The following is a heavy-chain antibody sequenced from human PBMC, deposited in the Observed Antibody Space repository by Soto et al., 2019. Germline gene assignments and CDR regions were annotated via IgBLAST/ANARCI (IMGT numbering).Heavy chain of an antibody. J-gene: IGHJ4*02. CDR3: ARVGTSESFFDY. Sequence: EVQLVETGGGLIQPGGSLRLSCLVPGFTVSDNRMTLVRQAPGQGLEWVSDLYFYGSANYAASVRGRFTISKDDSRNTLYLQMNDLRAEDTAVYFCARVGTSESFFDYWGQGTLVTVSP. V-gene: IGHV3-53*02. CDR2: LYFYGSA. CDR1: GFTVSDNR. D-gene: IGHD7-27*01.